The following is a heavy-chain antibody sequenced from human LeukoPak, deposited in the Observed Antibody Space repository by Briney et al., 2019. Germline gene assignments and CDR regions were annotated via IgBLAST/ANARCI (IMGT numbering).Heavy chain of an antibody. CDR1: GGAFSGYY. J-gene: IGHJ4*02. V-gene: IGHV4-34*01. Sequence: SETLSLTYAVYGGAFSGYYWSWIRQPPGEGLEWIGEINHSGSTNYNPSLKSRVTISVDTSKNQFSLKLSSVTAADTAVYYCARVEISSTSSDYFDYWGQGTLVTVSS. D-gene: IGHD2-2*01. CDR3: ARVEISSTSSDYFDY. CDR2: INHSGST.